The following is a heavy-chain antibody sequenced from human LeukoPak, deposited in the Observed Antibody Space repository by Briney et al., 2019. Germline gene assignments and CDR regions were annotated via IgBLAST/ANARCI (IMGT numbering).Heavy chain of an antibody. D-gene: IGHD3-16*01. CDR3: AREGGRYYDN. Sequence: GGSLRLSCAASGFTFSSYSMNWVRQAPGKWLEWVSSISSSSSYIYYADSVKGRFTISRDNAKNSLYLQMNSLRAEDTVVYYCAREGGRYYDNWGQGTLVTVSS. CDR1: GFTFSSYS. CDR2: ISSSSSYI. J-gene: IGHJ4*02. V-gene: IGHV3-21*01.